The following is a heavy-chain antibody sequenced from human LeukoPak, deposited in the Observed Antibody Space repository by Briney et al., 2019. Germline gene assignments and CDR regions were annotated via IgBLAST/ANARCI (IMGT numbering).Heavy chain of an antibody. Sequence: SQTLSLTCAVSGVSISSGSYSWSWIRQPPGKGLEWIGYIYPRGSTYYNPSLKSRVTISVDRSKNQFSLKLSSVTAADTAVYYCARVPRHYYYYMDVWGKGTTVTVSS. CDR1: GVSISSGSYS. J-gene: IGHJ6*03. CDR3: ARVPRHYYYYMDV. V-gene: IGHV4-30-2*01. CDR2: IYPRGST.